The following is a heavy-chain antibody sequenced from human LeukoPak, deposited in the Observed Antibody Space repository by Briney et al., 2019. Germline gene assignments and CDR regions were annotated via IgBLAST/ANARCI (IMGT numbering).Heavy chain of an antibody. CDR3: AALRGSWYIDY. CDR1: GGSVSSGYYY. Sequence: NPSETLSLTCTVSGGSVSSGYYYWSWIRQPPGKGLEWIGYMYYSGSTNYNPSLKSRVTISIDTSKNQFSLNLSSVTAADTAVYFCAALRGSWYIDYWGQGTLVTVSS. J-gene: IGHJ4*02. V-gene: IGHV4-61*01. D-gene: IGHD6-13*01. CDR2: MYYSGST.